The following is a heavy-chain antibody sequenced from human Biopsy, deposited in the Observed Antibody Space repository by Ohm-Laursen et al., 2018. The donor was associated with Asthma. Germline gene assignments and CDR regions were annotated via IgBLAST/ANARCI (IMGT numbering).Heavy chain of an antibody. V-gene: IGHV3-30*03. CDR3: ARDVMEWYLPAFDF. D-gene: IGHD3-3*01. Sequence: RSLRLSCAASGFTFRSYGMHWVRQAPGKGLEWVAFLSYDGSNEYYGDSVKGRFTISRDNSKNTLYLQMDSLRAEDTAVYYCARDVMEWYLPAFDFWGQGTLVTVSS. CDR2: LSYDGSNE. CDR1: GFTFRSYG. J-gene: IGHJ4*02.